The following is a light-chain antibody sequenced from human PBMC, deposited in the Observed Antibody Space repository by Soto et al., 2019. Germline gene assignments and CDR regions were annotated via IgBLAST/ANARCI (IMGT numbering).Light chain of an antibody. V-gene: IGKV3D-20*01. J-gene: IGKJ5*01. CDR2: DAS. CDR1: QSVSSY. Sequence: EIVLTQSPATLSLSPGERATLSCRASQSVSSYLAWYQQKPGLAPRLIIYDASTRATGIPDRFSGSGSGTDFTLTISRLEPEDFAVYYCQQSGSSPITFGQGTRLEI. CDR3: QQSGSSPIT.